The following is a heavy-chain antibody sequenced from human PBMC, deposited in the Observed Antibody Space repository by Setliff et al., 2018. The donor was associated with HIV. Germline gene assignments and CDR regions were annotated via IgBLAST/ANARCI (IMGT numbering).Heavy chain of an antibody. CDR2: IIPIFGTA. Sequence: SVKVSCKASGYTFTSYDINWVRQATGQGLEWMGGIIPIFGTANYAQKFQGRVTITTDESPSTAYMELSSLRSEDTAVYYCARTRLVGAARPYYFDYWGQGTLVTVSS. D-gene: IGHD6-6*01. V-gene: IGHV1-69*05. CDR1: GYTFTSYD. J-gene: IGHJ4*02. CDR3: ARTRLVGAARPYYFDY.